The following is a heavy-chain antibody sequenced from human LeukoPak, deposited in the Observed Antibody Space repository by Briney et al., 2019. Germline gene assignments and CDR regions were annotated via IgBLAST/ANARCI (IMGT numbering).Heavy chain of an antibody. J-gene: IGHJ3*02. CDR2: ISSSGSAI. D-gene: IGHD6-6*01. CDR3: AREYITSSGRASDI. V-gene: IGHV3-48*01. CDR1: GFTFSSYW. Sequence: GGSLRLSCAASGFTFSSYWMSWVRQAPGKGLEWVSYISSSGSAIHYADSVKGRFTISRDNAKNSLFLQMNSLRADDTAVYYCAREYITSSGRASDIWGQGTMVTVSS.